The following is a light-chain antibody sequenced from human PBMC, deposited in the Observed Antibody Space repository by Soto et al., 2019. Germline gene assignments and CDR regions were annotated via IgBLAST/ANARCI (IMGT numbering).Light chain of an antibody. CDR1: QSVTSSH. CDR3: QQYGSSPLT. Sequence: EIVLTQSRATLPLSPGQRPTLSCGASQSVTSSHLAWYQQKHGLAPRLXIYDASSRATGIPDRFSGSGSGTEFTLTISRLEPEDFEVYYCQQYGSSPLTFGQGTRLEIK. J-gene: IGKJ5*01. CDR2: DAS. V-gene: IGKV3D-20*01.